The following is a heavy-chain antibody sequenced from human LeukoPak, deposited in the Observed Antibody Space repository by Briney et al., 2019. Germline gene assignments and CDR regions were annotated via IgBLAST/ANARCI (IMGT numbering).Heavy chain of an antibody. Sequence: GGSLRLSCAASGFTFSSYAMSWVRQAPGKGLEWVSAISVSGGSTYYADSVKVRFTISRDNSKNTLYLQMNSLRAEDTAVYYCATLGQRYCSGGSCYTSGSSDYWGQGTLVTVSS. D-gene: IGHD2-15*01. V-gene: IGHV3-23*01. CDR3: ATLGQRYCSGGSCYTSGSSDY. CDR1: GFTFSSYA. CDR2: ISVSGGST. J-gene: IGHJ4*02.